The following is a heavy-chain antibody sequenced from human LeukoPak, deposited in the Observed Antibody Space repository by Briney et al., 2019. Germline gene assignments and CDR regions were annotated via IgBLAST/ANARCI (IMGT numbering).Heavy chain of an antibody. CDR3: ARGLSRTRINRTYYYGSGSYFNWFDP. D-gene: IGHD3-10*01. CDR1: GYTFTSYD. J-gene: IGHJ5*02. Sequence: ASVKVSCKASGYTFTSYDINWVRQATGQGLEWMGWMNPNSGNTGYAQKFQGRVTMTRNTSISTAYMELSSLRSEDTAVYYCARGLSRTRINRTYYYGSGSYFNWFDPWGQGTLVTVSS. V-gene: IGHV1-8*01. CDR2: MNPNSGNT.